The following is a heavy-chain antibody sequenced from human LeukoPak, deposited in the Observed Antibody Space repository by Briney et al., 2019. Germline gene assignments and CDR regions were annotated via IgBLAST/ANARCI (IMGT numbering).Heavy chain of an antibody. D-gene: IGHD2/OR15-2a*01. V-gene: IGHV4-61*01. CDR3: VTENSATYN. CDR1: GDPTCCYINYN. J-gene: IGHJ4*03. Sequence: SETLSLTCMDSGDPTCCYINYNWSWIRQPPGKGLEWIGYIYYHGSTNYNPSLKSRVTFSVDTSKNQFSLKLTSVTAADTAVYYCVTENSATYNWGQETLVTVSS. CDR2: IYYHGST.